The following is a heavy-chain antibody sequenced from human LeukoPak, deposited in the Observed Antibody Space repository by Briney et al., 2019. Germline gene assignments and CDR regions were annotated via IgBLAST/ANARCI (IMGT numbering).Heavy chain of an antibody. Sequence: GGFLRLSCAASGFTVSSNYMSWVRQAPGKGLEWVSVIYSGGSTYYADSVKGRFTISRDNSKNTLYLQMNSLRAEDTAVYYCARDYYGRGMDVWGQGTTVTVSS. CDR3: ARDYYGRGMDV. J-gene: IGHJ6*02. CDR1: GFTVSSNY. CDR2: IYSGGST. D-gene: IGHD3-22*01. V-gene: IGHV3-66*01.